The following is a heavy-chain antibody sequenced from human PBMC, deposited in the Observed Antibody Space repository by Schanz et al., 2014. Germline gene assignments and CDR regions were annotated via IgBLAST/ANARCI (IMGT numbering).Heavy chain of an antibody. J-gene: IGHJ6*02. CDR3: AKHFLSYYFYGMDV. V-gene: IGHV3-11*04. Sequence: QVQLVESGGGLVKPGGSLRLSCAASGFIFNDYYMNWIRQAPGKGLEWLSYISRDGTTSYYADSVKGRFTISRDNSKNTVYLQMDSLRPEDTAVYYCAKHFLSYYFYGMDVWGQGTTVSVSS. CDR2: ISRDGTTS. CDR1: GFIFNDYY.